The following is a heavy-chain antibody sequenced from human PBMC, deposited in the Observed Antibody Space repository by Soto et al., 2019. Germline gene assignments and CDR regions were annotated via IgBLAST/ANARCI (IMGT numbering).Heavy chain of an antibody. V-gene: IGHV4-39*01. CDR1: GGSISSSSYY. CDR3: ARHLQGSADRELLRFSDYYFDY. Sequence: SETLSLTCTVSGGSISSSSYYWGWIRQPPGKGLEWIGSIYYSGSTYYNPSLKSRVTISVDTPKNQFSLKLISVTAADTAVYYCARHLQGSADRELLRFSDYYFDYWGQGTLVTVSS. J-gene: IGHJ4*02. CDR2: IYYSGST. D-gene: IGHD3-3*01.